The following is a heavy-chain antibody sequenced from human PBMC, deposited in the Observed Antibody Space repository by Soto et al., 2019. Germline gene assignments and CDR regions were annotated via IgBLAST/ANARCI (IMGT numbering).Heavy chain of an antibody. J-gene: IGHJ4*02. V-gene: IGHV4-59*01. CDR2: ISYSGST. CDR3: ARGTSWQLPFDY. Sequence: SETLSLTCTASSDSISSYYWSWIRQPPGKRLEWIGYISYSGSTDYNPSLKSRVTISGDTSKNQFSLKVSSVTAADTAVYYCARGTSWQLPFDYWGQGTLVTVSS. D-gene: IGHD6-13*01. CDR1: SDSISSYY.